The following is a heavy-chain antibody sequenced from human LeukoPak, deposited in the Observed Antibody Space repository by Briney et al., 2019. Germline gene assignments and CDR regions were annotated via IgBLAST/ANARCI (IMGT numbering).Heavy chain of an antibody. CDR3: AKEIYKRRWGLAIFDY. D-gene: IGHD7-27*01. V-gene: IGHV3-9*01. J-gene: IGHJ4*02. Sequence: GGSLRLSCAGSGFTFDDYAIHWVRQAPGKGLEWVSGISWNSGTIVYADSEKGRFTISRDNAKNSLYLQMNSLRAEDTALYYCAKEIYKRRWGLAIFDYWGQGTLVTVSS. CDR2: ISWNSGTI. CDR1: GFTFDDYA.